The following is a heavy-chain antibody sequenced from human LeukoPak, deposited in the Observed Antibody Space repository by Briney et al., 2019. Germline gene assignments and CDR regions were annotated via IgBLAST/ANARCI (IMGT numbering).Heavy chain of an antibody. D-gene: IGHD3-10*01. V-gene: IGHV3-30*03. Sequence: GGSLRLSCAASGFTFSSYGMHWVRQAPGKGLEWVAVISYDGSNKYYADSVKGRFTISRDNSKNTLYLQMNSLRAEDTAVYYCARATVRGVIVYWGQGTLVTVSS. CDR3: ARATVRGVIVY. J-gene: IGHJ4*02. CDR2: ISYDGSNK. CDR1: GFTFSSYG.